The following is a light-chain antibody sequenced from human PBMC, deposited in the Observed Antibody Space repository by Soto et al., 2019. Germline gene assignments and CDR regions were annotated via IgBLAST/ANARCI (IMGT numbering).Light chain of an antibody. V-gene: IGKV3D-20*02. Sequence: DIVLTQAPGSLSLSPGERATLSCRASQTASSSHLAWYQQKPGQAPRLLIYDASSRATGIPPRFSGSGSGTDFTLTISSLEPEDSAVYYCQQRHMWPITFGQGTRLEIK. J-gene: IGKJ5*01. CDR3: QQRHMWPIT. CDR1: QTASSSH. CDR2: DAS.